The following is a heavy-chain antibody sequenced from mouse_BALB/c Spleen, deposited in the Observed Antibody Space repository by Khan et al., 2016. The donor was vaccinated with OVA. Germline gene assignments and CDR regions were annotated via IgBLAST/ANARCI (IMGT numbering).Heavy chain of an antibody. J-gene: IGHJ2*01. CDR2: INSNGGST. Sequence: EVQGVESGGGLVQPGGSLKLSCAASGFTFSSYGMSWVRQTPDKRLELVATINSNGGSTYYPDSVKGRFTISRDNAKNTQYLQMSSLKSEDTAMDYCARMARTTNWGQGTTLTVSS. D-gene: IGHD6-1*01. CDR1: GFTFSSYG. CDR3: ARMARTTN. V-gene: IGHV5-6-3*01.